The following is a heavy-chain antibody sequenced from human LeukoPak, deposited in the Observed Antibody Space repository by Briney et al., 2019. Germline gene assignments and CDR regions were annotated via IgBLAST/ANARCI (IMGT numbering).Heavy chain of an antibody. J-gene: IGHJ4*02. CDR1: GFTFSDYY. D-gene: IGHD5-24*01. Sequence: GGSLRLSCAASGFTFSDYYMSWIRQAPGKGLEWVSYISSSGSTIYYADSVKGRFTISRDNAKNSLYLQMNSLRAVDTAVYYCARAQRDGYNSLFDYWGQGTLVTVSS. CDR3: ARAQRDGYNSLFDY. CDR2: ISSSGSTI. V-gene: IGHV3-11*01.